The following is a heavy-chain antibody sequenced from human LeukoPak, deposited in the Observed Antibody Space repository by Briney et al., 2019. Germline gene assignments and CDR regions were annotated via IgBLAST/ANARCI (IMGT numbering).Heavy chain of an antibody. Sequence: PGGSLRLSCAASGFTFSSYAISWVRQAPGQGLEWMGGIIPIFGTANYAQKFQGRVTITADESTSTAYMELSSLRSEDTAVYYCARLVTDSSGLWDYWGQGTLVTVSS. CDR1: GFTFSSYA. CDR3: ARLVTDSSGLWDY. V-gene: IGHV1-69*01. CDR2: IIPIFGTA. J-gene: IGHJ4*02. D-gene: IGHD3-22*01.